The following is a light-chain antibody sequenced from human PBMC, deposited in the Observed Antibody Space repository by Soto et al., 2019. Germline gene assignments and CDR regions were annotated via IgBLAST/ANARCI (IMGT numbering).Light chain of an antibody. V-gene: IGKV3-11*01. CDR1: QSVSSY. CDR2: DAS. Sequence: TVFTPSPATLPLSPGERATLSCRASQSVSSYLAWYQQKPGQAPRLLIYDASNRATGIPARFSGSGSGTDFTLTISSLEPEDFAVYYCQQRSNWLQTFGQGTKVDIK. J-gene: IGKJ1*01. CDR3: QQRSNWLQT.